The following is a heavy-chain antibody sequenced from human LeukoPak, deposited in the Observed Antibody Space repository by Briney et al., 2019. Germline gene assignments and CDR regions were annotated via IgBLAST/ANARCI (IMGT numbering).Heavy chain of an antibody. Sequence: GGSLRLSCAAFGFTFINYGFSWVRQVPGKGLEWVSAISSTGRTIYYAESVKGRFTISRDDSKNTVYLQMNSLRAEDTAVYYCAKRHGLIDTRHFDYWGQGTLVTISS. CDR3: AKRHGLIDTRHFDY. V-gene: IGHV3-23*01. D-gene: IGHD3-22*01. CDR2: ISSTGRTI. CDR1: GFTFINYG. J-gene: IGHJ4*02.